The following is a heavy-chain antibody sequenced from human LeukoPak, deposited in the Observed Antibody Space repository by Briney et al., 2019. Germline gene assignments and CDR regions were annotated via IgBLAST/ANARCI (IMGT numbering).Heavy chain of an antibody. CDR2: SDSRGST. V-gene: IGHV4-39*07. CDR3: VRGGYDSSGYYLGA. Sequence: SETLSLTCTVSGRSISSSRYYWGWIRQPPGKGLEWFVGSDSRGSTEDNPTLKGRVTMAIVTTKNHISLKLYSVTAADTAVYYCVRGGYDSSGYYLGAWGQGTLVTVSS. J-gene: IGHJ5*02. CDR1: GRSISSSRYY. D-gene: IGHD3-22*01.